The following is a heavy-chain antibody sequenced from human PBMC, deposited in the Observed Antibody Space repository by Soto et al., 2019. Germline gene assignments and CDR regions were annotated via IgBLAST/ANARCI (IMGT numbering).Heavy chain of an antibody. CDR2: IIPIFGTA. Sequence: ASVKVSCKASGGTFSSYAIRWVRQAPGQGLEWMGGIIPIFGTANYAQKFQGRVTITADKSTSTAYMELSSLRSEDTAVYYCARAGRATKQLVLRLRGNAFDIWGQGTVVTV. J-gene: IGHJ3*02. CDR1: GGTFSSYA. D-gene: IGHD6-6*01. V-gene: IGHV1-69*06. CDR3: ARAGRATKQLVLRLRGNAFDI.